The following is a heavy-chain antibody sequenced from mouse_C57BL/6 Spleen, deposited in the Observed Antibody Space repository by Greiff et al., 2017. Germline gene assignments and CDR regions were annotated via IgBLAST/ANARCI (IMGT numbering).Heavy chain of an antibody. V-gene: IGHV3-6*01. CDR1: GYSITSGYY. Sequence: EVQRVESGPGLVKPSQSLSLTCSVTGYSITSGYYWNWIRQFAGNKLEWMGYISYDGSNNYNPSLKNRISITRDTSKNQFFLKLNSVTTEDTATYYCARYDYDGDSFDYWGQGTTLTVSS. D-gene: IGHD2-4*01. CDR2: ISYDGSN. CDR3: ARYDYDGDSFDY. J-gene: IGHJ2*01.